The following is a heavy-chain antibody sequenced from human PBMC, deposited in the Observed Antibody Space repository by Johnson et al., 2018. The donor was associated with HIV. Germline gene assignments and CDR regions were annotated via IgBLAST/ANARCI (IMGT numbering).Heavy chain of an antibody. J-gene: IGHJ3*02. CDR1: GFTFSSYA. Sequence: QVQLVESGGGVVQPGMSLRVSCAASGFTFSSYAMHWVRQAPGRGLEWVAVMSYDGSNQYYADSVTGRFTISRANSKNTLYLQMNSLRAEDTAVYYCARDRGWELLLGAFDIWGQGTMVTVSS. CDR2: MSYDGSNQ. V-gene: IGHV3-30*04. CDR3: ARDRGWELLLGAFDI. D-gene: IGHD1-26*01.